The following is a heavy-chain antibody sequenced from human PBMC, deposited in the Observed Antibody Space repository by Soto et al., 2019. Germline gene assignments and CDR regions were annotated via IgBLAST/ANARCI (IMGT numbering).Heavy chain of an antibody. V-gene: IGHV3-13*01. CDR1: GFTFSSYD. CDR2: IGTAGDT. CDR3: ARDRRGSSSGYYYYYGMDV. D-gene: IGHD6-6*01. Sequence: RRLSCAASGFTFSSYDMHWVRQATGKGLEWVSAIGTAGDTYYPGSVKGRFTISRENAKNSLYLQMNSLRAGDTAVYYCARDRRGSSSGYYYYYGMDVWGQGTTVTVSS. J-gene: IGHJ6*02.